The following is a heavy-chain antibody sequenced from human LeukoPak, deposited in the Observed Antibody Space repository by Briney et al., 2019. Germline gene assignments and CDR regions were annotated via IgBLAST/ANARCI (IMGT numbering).Heavy chain of an antibody. Sequence: GGSLRLSCAASGFTFSSYWMHWVRHAPGKGLVWVSRINSDGSSTSYADSVKGRFTISRDNAKNTLYLQMNSLRAEDTAVYYCARDSYCSGGSCYSSRTYWGQGTLVTVSS. V-gene: IGHV3-74*01. D-gene: IGHD2-15*01. CDR2: INSDGSST. CDR3: ARDSYCSGGSCYSSRTY. CDR1: GFTFSSYW. J-gene: IGHJ4*02.